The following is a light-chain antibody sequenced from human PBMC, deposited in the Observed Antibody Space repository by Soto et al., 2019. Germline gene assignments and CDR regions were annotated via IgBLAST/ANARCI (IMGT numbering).Light chain of an antibody. J-gene: IGKJ1*01. CDR2: AAS. V-gene: IGKV1D-12*01. Sequence: DIQMTQSPSSVSASVGDRVTITCRASQAISTWLAWYQQKPGKAPKLLIYAASSLQTGVPSRFSGSGSGTDFTLPISSLQPEDFATYYCQQASSFPRTFGQGTKVEIK. CDR1: QAISTW. CDR3: QQASSFPRT.